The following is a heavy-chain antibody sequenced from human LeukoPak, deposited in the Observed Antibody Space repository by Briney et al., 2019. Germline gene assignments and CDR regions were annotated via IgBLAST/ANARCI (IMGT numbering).Heavy chain of an antibody. CDR1: GGSISSGSYY. CDR2: IYTSGST. J-gene: IGHJ5*02. CDR3: ARVSSSSWYVDWFDP. D-gene: IGHD6-13*01. Sequence: PSETLSLTCTVSGGSISSGSYYWSWIRQPAGKGLEWIGRIYTSGSTNYNPSLKSRVTISVDTSKNQFSLKLSSVTAADTAVYYCARVSSSSWYVDWFDPWGQGTLVTVSS. V-gene: IGHV4-61*02.